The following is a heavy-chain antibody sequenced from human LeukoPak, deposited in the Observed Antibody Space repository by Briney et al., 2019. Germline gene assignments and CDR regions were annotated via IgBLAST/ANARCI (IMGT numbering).Heavy chain of an antibody. V-gene: IGHV3-48*02. CDR3: ARDRTFKDAFDM. CDR2: ISSSTNTI. Sequence: GGSLRLSCAASGFTFSSYSMTWVRQAPGKGLEWVSYISSSTNTIYYGESVKGRFTISRGNAQNSLYLQMSSLRDDDTGVYYCARDRTFKDAFDMWGQGTMVTVSS. D-gene: IGHD1-1*01. J-gene: IGHJ3*02. CDR1: GFTFSSYS.